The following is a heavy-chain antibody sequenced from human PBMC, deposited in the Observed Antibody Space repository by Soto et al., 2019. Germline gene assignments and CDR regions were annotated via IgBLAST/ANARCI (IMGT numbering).Heavy chain of an antibody. CDR1: GGSFSAYD. CDR3: ARDKITGLFDY. J-gene: IGHJ4*02. D-gene: IGHD2-8*02. V-gene: IGHV4-34*01. Sequence: QVQLQQWGAGLLKPSETLSLTCAVYGGSFSAYDWTWIRQPPGTGLEWIGEINHSGSTNYNPSLKSRVTISVDTSKNQFSLKLTSVTAADTAVYYCARDKITGLFDYWGQGTLVTFSS. CDR2: INHSGST.